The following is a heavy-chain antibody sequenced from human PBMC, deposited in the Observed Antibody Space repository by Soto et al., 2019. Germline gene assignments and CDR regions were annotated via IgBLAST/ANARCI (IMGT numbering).Heavy chain of an antibody. J-gene: IGHJ6*03. D-gene: IGHD2-8*01. CDR2: IYYSGST. CDR1: GGSISSYY. V-gene: IGHV4-59*01. CDR3: ARYLIGLYYYYLDV. Sequence: PSETLSLTCTVSGGSISSYYWSWIRQPPGKGLEWIGDIYYSGSTNYNPSLKSRVTISVDTSKNQFSLKLSSVTAADTAVYYCARYLIGLYYYYLDVWGKGTTVTVSS.